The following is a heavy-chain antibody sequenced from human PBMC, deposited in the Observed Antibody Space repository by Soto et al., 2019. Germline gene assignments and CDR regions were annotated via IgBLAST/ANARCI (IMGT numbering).Heavy chain of an antibody. CDR2: IWYDGSNK. CDR1: GFTFSSYG. V-gene: IGHV3-33*01. D-gene: IGHD5-18*01. Sequence: QVQLVESGGGVVQPGRSLRLSCAASGFTFSSYGMHWVRQAPGKGLEWVAVIWYDGSNKYYADSVKGRFTISRDNSKNTLYLQMNSLRAEDTAVYYCARDGGYSYGYFDYWGQGTLVTVSS. CDR3: ARDGGYSYGYFDY. J-gene: IGHJ4*02.